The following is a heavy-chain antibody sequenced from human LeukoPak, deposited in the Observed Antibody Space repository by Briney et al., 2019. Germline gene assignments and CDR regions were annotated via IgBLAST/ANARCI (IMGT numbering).Heavy chain of an antibody. CDR1: GGSISSYY. D-gene: IGHD6-19*01. J-gene: IGHJ4*02. V-gene: IGHV4-4*07. Sequence: SETLSLTCTVSGGSISSYYWSWIRQPAGKGLEWIGRIYSSGSTNYNPSLGSRVTMSVDTSKNQFSLKVTSVTAADTAVYYCAGDSPHPQHSSGWYYSYWGQGTLVTVSS. CDR2: IYSSGST. CDR3: AGDSPHPQHSSGWYYSY.